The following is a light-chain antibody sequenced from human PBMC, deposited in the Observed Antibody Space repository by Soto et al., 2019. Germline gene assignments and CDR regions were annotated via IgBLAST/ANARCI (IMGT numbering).Light chain of an antibody. Sequence: EVLLTQSPGTLSLSPGERVTLSCRASQSVSSNFLAWYQQKPGQAPRLLIYGVSSRATGIPDRFVGSGSGTDFTLTISRLEPEDFAVYHCQQYENSPITFGQGTRLEIK. CDR1: QSVSSNF. V-gene: IGKV3-20*01. CDR3: QQYENSPIT. CDR2: GVS. J-gene: IGKJ5*01.